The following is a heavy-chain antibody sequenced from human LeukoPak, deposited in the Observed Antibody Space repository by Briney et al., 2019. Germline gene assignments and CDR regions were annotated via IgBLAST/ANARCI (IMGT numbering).Heavy chain of an antibody. CDR2: IRGSGGST. D-gene: IGHD3-16*01. Sequence: GGSLRLSCEASGFTFSRYGMSWVRQAPGKGLEWVSAIRGSGGSTYYADSVKGRFTISRDNSKNTLYLQMNSLRAEDTAVYYCARVLIGFDPWGQGTLVTVSS. CDR1: GFTFSRYG. CDR3: ARVLIGFDP. V-gene: IGHV3-23*01. J-gene: IGHJ5*02.